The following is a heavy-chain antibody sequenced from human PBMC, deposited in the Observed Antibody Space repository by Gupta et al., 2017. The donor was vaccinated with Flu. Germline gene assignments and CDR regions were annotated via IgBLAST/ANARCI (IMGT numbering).Heavy chain of an antibody. J-gene: IGHJ5*02. V-gene: IGHV4-4*02. D-gene: IGHD2-15*01. CDR3: ARVGGSCSGGSCYSFSFFDP. CDR2: IYHSGST. Sequence: QVQLQESGPGLVKPSGTLSLTCAVSGGSISSSNWWSWVRQPPGKGLEWIGEIYHSGSTNYNPSLKSRVTISVDKSKNQFSLKLSSVTAADTAVYYCARVGGSCSGGSCYSFSFFDPWGQGTLVTVSS. CDR1: GGSISSSNW.